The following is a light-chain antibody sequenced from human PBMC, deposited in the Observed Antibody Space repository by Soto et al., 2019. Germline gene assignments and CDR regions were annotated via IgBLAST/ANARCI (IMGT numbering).Light chain of an antibody. Sequence: EIVMTQSPATLSLSPGERATLSCRASLSVSSDLAWYRQKPGQAPRLLIYRAFTRATGIPARFSGSGFGTEFTLTISSLQSEDFAVYYCQQYNSWPLTFGGGTKVEIK. V-gene: IGKV3-15*01. CDR3: QQYNSWPLT. CDR2: RAF. CDR1: LSVSSD. J-gene: IGKJ4*01.